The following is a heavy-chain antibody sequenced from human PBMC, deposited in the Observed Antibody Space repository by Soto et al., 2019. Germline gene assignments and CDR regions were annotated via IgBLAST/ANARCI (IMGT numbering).Heavy chain of an antibody. J-gene: IGHJ6*02. V-gene: IGHV3-48*02. Sequence: VQLVESGGGLVQPGGSLRLSCAASGFTFSTYSMNWVRQAPGQGLEWVSYISRRSYTIYYVDSVKGRFTISRDNAKNSLYLQMNSLRDEDTAVYYCARGGSSSDNGLDVWGQGTTVTVSS. CDR2: ISRRSYTI. D-gene: IGHD6-6*01. CDR1: GFTFSTYS. CDR3: ARGGSSSDNGLDV.